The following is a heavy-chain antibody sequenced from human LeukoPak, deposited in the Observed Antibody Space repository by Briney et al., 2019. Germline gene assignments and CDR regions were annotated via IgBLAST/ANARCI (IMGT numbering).Heavy chain of an antibody. J-gene: IGHJ4*02. CDR2: IYPGDSDT. CDR1: GYNFARYW. V-gene: IGHV5-51*01. CDR3: ARGFYYLDY. Sequence: GESLKISCKGSGYNFARYWIGWVRQMPGKGLEWRGIIYPGDSDTRYSPSFQGQVTISADKSINTAYLQWSSLKASDTAKYYCARGFYYLDYWGQGTLVTVSS.